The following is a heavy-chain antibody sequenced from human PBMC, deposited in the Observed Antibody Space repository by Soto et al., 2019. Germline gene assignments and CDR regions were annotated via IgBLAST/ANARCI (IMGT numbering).Heavy chain of an antibody. CDR1: GYTFTSYG. D-gene: IGHD2-15*01. CDR3: LVAAQPYYSDY. J-gene: IGHJ4*02. V-gene: IGHV1-18*01. CDR2: ISAYNDNT. Sequence: QVQLVQSGAEVKKPGASVKVSCKASGYTFTSYGISWVRQAPGQGLEWMGWISAYNDNTNYAQKLQGRVTRTTDTSTSTSYTELRSLRSDDTAVYYCLVAAQPYYSDYWGEGTLVTVSS.